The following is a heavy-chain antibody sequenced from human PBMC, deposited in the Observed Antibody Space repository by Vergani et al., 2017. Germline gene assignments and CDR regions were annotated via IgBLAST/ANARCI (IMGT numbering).Heavy chain of an antibody. Sequence: QVQLVQSGAEVKKPGSSVKVSCKASGGTLSSYAISWVRQGPGQGLEWMGGIIPILGTANYAQKFQGRVTITTDESTSPAYMELSSLRSEDTAVYYCARERLITMVRGVIAYFDYWGQGTLVTVSA. CDR3: ARERLITMVRGVIAYFDY. CDR2: IIPILGTA. D-gene: IGHD3-10*01. CDR1: GGTLSSYA. J-gene: IGHJ4*02. V-gene: IGHV1-69*01.